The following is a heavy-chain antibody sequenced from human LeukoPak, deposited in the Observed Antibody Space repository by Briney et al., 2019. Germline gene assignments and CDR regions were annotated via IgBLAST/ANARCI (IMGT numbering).Heavy chain of an antibody. CDR2: IYYSGST. D-gene: IGHD6-13*01. Sequence: SETLSLTCTVSGGSISSSSYYWGWIRQPPGKGLEWIGSIYYSGSTYYNPSLKSRVTISVDTSKNQFSLKLSSVTAADTAVYYCARGRPGVAAAADYWGQGTLVTVSS. CDR1: GGSISSSSYY. CDR3: ARGRPGVAAAADY. J-gene: IGHJ4*02. V-gene: IGHV4-39*07.